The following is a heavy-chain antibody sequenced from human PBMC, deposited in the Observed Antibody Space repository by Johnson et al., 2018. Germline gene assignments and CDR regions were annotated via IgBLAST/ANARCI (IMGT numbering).Heavy chain of an antibody. CDR2: LNPNGGNT. Sequence: QVQLVQSGAEVKEPGASVTVSCEASGYTFTSSDICWVRQATGQGLEWMGCLNPNGGNTCYAQKFQGRLSMTRHTSTSTVHMELSSLRSEDTAVYYCVAPSLVWGDAYYYAMDVWGQGTTVTVSS. CDR3: VAPSLVWGDAYYYAMDV. J-gene: IGHJ6*02. CDR1: GYTFTSSD. D-gene: IGHD3-16*01. V-gene: IGHV1-8*01.